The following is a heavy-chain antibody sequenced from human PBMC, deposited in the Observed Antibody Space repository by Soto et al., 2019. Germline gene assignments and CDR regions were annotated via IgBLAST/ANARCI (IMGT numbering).Heavy chain of an antibody. Sequence: ASVKVSCKASGYTFTSYYMHWVRQAPGQGLEWMGIINPSGGSTSYARKFQGRVTMTRDTSTSTVYMELSSLRSEDTAVYYCARDLEGSVVRGVIPYYYYYGMDVWGQGTTVTVSS. D-gene: IGHD3-10*01. CDR1: GYTFTSYY. V-gene: IGHV1-46*01. J-gene: IGHJ6*02. CDR2: INPSGGST. CDR3: ARDLEGSVVRGVIPYYYYYGMDV.